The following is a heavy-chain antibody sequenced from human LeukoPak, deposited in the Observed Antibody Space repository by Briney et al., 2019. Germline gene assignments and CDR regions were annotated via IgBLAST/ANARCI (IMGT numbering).Heavy chain of an antibody. CDR2: INSDGSST. CDR3: ARVRLAAPVPRYFDY. D-gene: IGHD6-13*01. J-gene: IGHJ4*02. CDR1: GFTFSSYW. V-gene: IGHV3-74*01. Sequence: GGSLRLSCAASGFTFSSYWMHWVRQAPGKGLVWVSRINSDGSSTSYADSVKGRFTISRDNAKNTLYLQMNSLRAEDTAVYYCARVRLAAPVPRYFDYWGQGTLVTVSS.